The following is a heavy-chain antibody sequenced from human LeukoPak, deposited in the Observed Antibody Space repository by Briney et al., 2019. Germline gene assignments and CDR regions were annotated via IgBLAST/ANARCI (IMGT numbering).Heavy chain of an antibody. V-gene: IGHV4-59*01. CDR1: GGSISSYY. CDR3: ARARFGVASYYFDY. J-gene: IGHJ4*02. Sequence: PSETLSLTCTVSGGSISSYYWSWIRQPPGKGLEWIGYIYYSGSTNYNPSLKSRVTISVDTSKNQFSLKLSSVTAADTAVYYCARARFGVASYYFDYWGQGALVTVSS. CDR2: IYYSGST. D-gene: IGHD3-3*01.